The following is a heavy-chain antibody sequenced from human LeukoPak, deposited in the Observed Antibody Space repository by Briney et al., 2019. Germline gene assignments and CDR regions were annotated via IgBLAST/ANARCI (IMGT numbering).Heavy chain of an antibody. CDR2: ISSSGGST. Sequence: GGSLRLSCAASGFTFSSYAMSWVRQAPGKGLEWVSAISSSGGSTYYADSVKGRFTISRDNSKNTLYPQMNSLRAEDTAVYYCAKSGYSGSYWGSYYFDYWGQGTLVTVSS. J-gene: IGHJ4*02. CDR3: AKSGYSGSYWGSYYFDY. CDR1: GFTFSSYA. V-gene: IGHV3-23*01. D-gene: IGHD1-26*01.